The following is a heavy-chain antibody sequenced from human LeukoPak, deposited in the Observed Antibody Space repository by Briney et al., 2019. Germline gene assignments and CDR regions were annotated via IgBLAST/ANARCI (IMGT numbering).Heavy chain of an antibody. D-gene: IGHD1-7*01. V-gene: IGHV4-59*01. CDR3: ARDLGLELPGDHKPQYYFDY. Sequence: PGGSLRLSCAASGFTFSDYYMSWIRQPPGKGLEWIGYVYYSGSTNYNPSLKSRVTISVDTSKNQFSLKLSSVTAADTAVYYCARDLGLELPGDHKPQYYFDYWGQGTLVTVSS. CDR2: VYYSGST. J-gene: IGHJ4*02. CDR1: GFTFSDYY.